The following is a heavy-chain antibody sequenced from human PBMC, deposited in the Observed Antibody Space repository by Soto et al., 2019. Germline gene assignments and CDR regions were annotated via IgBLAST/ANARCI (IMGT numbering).Heavy chain of an antibody. J-gene: IGHJ4*02. CDR1: GFTFSSYA. V-gene: IGHV3-30-3*01. D-gene: IGHD4-17*01. CDR3: AREGVTTVTFDY. Sequence: VGSLRLSCAASGFTFSSYAMHWVRQAPGKGLEWVAVISYDGSNKYYADSVKGRFTISRDNSKNTLYLQMNSLRAEDTAVYYCAREGVTTVTFDYWGQGTLVTVSS. CDR2: ISYDGSNK.